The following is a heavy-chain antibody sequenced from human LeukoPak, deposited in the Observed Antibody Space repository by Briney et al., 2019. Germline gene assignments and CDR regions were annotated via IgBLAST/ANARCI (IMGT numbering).Heavy chain of an antibody. V-gene: IGHV3-48*01. CDR2: ISSSSSTI. CDR1: GFTFSSYS. J-gene: IGHJ4*02. D-gene: IGHD3-3*01. Sequence: PGGSLRLSCAASGFTFSSYSMNWVRQAPGKGLEWVSYISSSSSTIYYADSVKGRFTISRDNSKNTLYLQMNSLRAEDTAVYYCAKEYYDFWSGSLYYFDYWGQGTLVTVSS. CDR3: AKEYYDFWSGSLYYFDY.